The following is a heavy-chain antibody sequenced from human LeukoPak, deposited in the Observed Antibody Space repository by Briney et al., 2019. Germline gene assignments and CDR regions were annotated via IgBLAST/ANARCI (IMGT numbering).Heavy chain of an antibody. CDR2: ISAYNGNT. CDR1: GYTFTSYG. V-gene: IGHV1-18*01. J-gene: IGHJ4*02. CDR3: ARRSNCGGDCSFDY. Sequence: ASVTVSCKASGYTFTSYGINWVRQAPGQGLEWMGWISAYNGNTSYAQKLQGRVTMTTDTSTSTAYMELRSLRSDDTAVYYCARRSNCGGDCSFDYWGQGTLVTVSS. D-gene: IGHD2-21*02.